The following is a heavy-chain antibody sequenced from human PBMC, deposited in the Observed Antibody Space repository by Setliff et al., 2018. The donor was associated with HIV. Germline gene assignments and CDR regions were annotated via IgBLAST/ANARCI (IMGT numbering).Heavy chain of an antibody. J-gene: IGHJ4*02. Sequence: PGESLKISCKGSGYTFDTYWIAWVRQMPGKGLEWMGVIYPRDSDTRYSPSCKGQVTISVDKSISTAFLQWSSLKASDTAMYYCARRGGNTANSAFSTFDYWGQGALVTVTS. CDR2: IYPRDSDT. CDR3: ARRGGNTANSAFSTFDY. V-gene: IGHV5-51*01. D-gene: IGHD1-26*01. CDR1: GYTFDTYW.